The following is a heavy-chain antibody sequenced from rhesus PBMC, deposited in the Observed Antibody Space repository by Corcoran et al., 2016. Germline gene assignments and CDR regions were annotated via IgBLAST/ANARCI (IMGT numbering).Heavy chain of an antibody. V-gene: IGHV5-2*01. CDR1: GYSFTNYW. D-gene: IGHD4-23*01. J-gene: IGHJ3*01. CDR3: ARGWGTVTVFDF. CDR2: IDPSDSDT. Sequence: EVQLVQSGAEVKRPGESLKISCKTSGYSFTNYWISWVGQMPGKGLEWMGAIDPSDSDTRSTPSFQGQVTLSADNSISTAYLQWSSLKASDTATYYCARGWGTVTVFDFWGQGLRVTVSS.